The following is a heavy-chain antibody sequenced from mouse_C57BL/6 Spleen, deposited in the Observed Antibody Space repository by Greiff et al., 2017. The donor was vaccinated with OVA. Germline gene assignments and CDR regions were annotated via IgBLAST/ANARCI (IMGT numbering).Heavy chain of an antibody. V-gene: IGHV5-12*01. CDR2: ISNGGGST. J-gene: IGHJ2*01. Sequence: EVQLVESGGGLVQPGGSLKLSCAASGFTFSDYYMYWVRQTPEKRLEWVAYISNGGGSTYYPDTVKGRFTISRDNAKNTLYLQMSRLKSEDTAMYYCARRYYGSSYYFDYWGQGTTLTVSS. CDR1: GFTFSDYY. CDR3: ARRYYGSSYYFDY. D-gene: IGHD1-1*01.